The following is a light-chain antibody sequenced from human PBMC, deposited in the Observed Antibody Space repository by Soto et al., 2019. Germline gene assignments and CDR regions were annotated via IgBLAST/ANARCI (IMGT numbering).Light chain of an antibody. V-gene: IGKV1-5*03. CDR2: KAC. J-gene: IGKJ2*03. CDR3: KTYNSYSRG. CDR1: QSIISW. Sequence: DIQMTQSPSTLSASVGDRVTITCRASQSIISWFACYQQKQGKAPKLRIYKACSLESGVPSRFSCSGSETEFTLIIRRLQPDDFATYYCKTYNSYSRGLGQGTKLKIK.